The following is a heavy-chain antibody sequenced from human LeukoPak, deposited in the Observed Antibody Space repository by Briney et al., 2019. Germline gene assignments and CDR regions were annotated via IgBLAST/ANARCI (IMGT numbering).Heavy chain of an antibody. V-gene: IGHV3-30*04. Sequence: GGSLRLSCAASGFTFSSYAMHWVRQAPGKGLEWVALISFDGSDKYYADSVKGRCTISRDNSKNTLYLQMNSLRAEDTAVYYCARVGRSTPGGGGAVDIWGQGTMVTVSS. CDR2: ISFDGSDK. D-gene: IGHD2/OR15-2a*01. CDR1: GFTFSSYA. CDR3: ARVGRSTPGGGGAVDI. J-gene: IGHJ3*02.